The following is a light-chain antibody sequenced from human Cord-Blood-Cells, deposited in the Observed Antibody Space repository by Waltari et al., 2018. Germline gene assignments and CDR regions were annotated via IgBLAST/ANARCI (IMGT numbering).Light chain of an antibody. Sequence: QSALTQPASVSGSPGQSITISCTGTSSDVGGYNYVSWYQQPPGKAPKLMIYDVSNRPSGVSNRVSGSKSGNTASLTISGLQAEDEADYYCSSYISSSTLWVFGGGTKLTVL. CDR1: SSDVGGYNY. CDR3: SSYISSSTLWV. CDR2: DVS. V-gene: IGLV2-14*01. J-gene: IGLJ3*02.